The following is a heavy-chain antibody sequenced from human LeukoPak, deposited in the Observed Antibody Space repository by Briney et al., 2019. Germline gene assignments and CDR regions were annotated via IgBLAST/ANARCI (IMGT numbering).Heavy chain of an antibody. D-gene: IGHD6-19*01. J-gene: IGHJ3*02. CDR2: INPSGGST. CDR1: GYTFTRYY. Sequence: GASVKVSCKASGYTFTRYYIHWVRQAPGQGLEWLGRINPSGGSTSYAQKFQGRVTMTRDTSTSTVYMELSSLRSEDTAVYYCERDRAIAGTKEDAFDIWGQGTMVTVSS. V-gene: IGHV1-46*01. CDR3: ERDRAIAGTKEDAFDI.